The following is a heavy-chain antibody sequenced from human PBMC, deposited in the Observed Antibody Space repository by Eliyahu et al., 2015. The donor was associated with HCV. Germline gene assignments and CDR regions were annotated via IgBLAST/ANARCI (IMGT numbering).Heavy chain of an antibody. D-gene: IGHD6-25*01. J-gene: IGHJ4*02. V-gene: IGHV3-33*01. CDR3: ARGAATGKWIFDY. CDR1: GFTLIAYG. CDR2: IWYDGSNK. Sequence: QVQLVESGGGVVQPGRSLRLSCAXSGFTLIAYGMXWVRQAPGKGLEWVAVIWYDGSNKYYADSVKGRFTISRDNSKNTLYLQMNSLRAEDTAVYYCARGAATGKWIFDYWGQGTLVTVSS.